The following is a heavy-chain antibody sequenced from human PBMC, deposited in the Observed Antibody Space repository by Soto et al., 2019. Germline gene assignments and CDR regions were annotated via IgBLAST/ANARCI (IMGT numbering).Heavy chain of an antibody. V-gene: IGHV3-21*01. CDR1: GFTFSSYS. CDR3: ARGPTYYYDKHIDY. Sequence: GGSLRLSCAASGFTFSSYSMNWVRQAPGKGLEWVSSISSSSSYIYYADSVKGRFTISRDNAKNSLYLQMNSLRDEDTAVYYCARGPTYYYDKHIDYWGQGTLVTVSS. J-gene: IGHJ4*02. CDR2: ISSSSSYI. D-gene: IGHD3-22*01.